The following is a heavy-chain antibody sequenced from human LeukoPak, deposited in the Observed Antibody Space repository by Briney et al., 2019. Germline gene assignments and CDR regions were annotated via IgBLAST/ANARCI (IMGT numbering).Heavy chain of an antibody. Sequence: PSETLSLTCAVYGRSFSGYYWSWIRQPPGKGLEWIGEINHSGSTNYNPSLKSRVTISVDTSKNQFSLKLSSVTAADTAVYYCARAYYDFWSALKGAFDIWGQGTMVTVSS. D-gene: IGHD3-3*01. J-gene: IGHJ3*02. CDR2: INHSGST. V-gene: IGHV4-34*01. CDR3: ARAYYDFWSALKGAFDI. CDR1: GRSFSGYY.